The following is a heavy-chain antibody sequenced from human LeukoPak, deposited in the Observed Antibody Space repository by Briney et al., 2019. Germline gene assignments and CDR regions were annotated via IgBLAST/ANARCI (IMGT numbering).Heavy chain of an antibody. CDR1: GGSISSGDYY. V-gene: IGHV4-61*08. CDR3: ARQRGQQQLGEVWFDP. Sequence: PSETLSLTCTVSGGSISSGDYYWSWIRQPPGKGLEWIGYIYYSGSTNYNPSLKSRVTISVDTSKNQFSLKLSSVTAADTAVYYCARQRGQQQLGEVWFDPWGQGTLVTVSS. D-gene: IGHD6-13*01. CDR2: IYYSGST. J-gene: IGHJ5*02.